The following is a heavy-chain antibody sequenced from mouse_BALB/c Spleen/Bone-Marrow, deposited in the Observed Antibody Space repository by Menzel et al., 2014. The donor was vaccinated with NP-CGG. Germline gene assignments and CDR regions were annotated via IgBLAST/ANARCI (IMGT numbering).Heavy chain of an antibody. D-gene: IGHD3-2*01. CDR1: GYTFTSYW. J-gene: IGHJ2*01. CDR2: IFPGTGTT. Sequence: VQLQQSGAELVKPGASVNLSCKTSGYTFTSYWIQWVKQRPGQGLGWIGEIFPGTGTTYYNEKFKGKATLTIDTSSSTAYMQLSSLTSEDSAVYFCASRDSSGYVPDYWGQGTTLTVSS. CDR3: ASRDSSGYVPDY. V-gene: IGHV1S132*01.